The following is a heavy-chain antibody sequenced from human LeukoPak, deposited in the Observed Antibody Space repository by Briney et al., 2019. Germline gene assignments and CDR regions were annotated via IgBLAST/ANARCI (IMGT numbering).Heavy chain of an antibody. Sequence: SQTLSLTCTVSGGSISSGDYYWSWIRQPPGKGLEWIGYIYYSGSTYYNPSLKSRVTISVDTSKNQFSLKPSSVTAADTAVYYCARETYYYDSSGYYYVGAFDYWGQGTLVTVSS. J-gene: IGHJ4*02. CDR2: IYYSGST. D-gene: IGHD3-22*01. V-gene: IGHV4-30-4*01. CDR1: GGSISSGDYY. CDR3: ARETYYYDSSGYYYVGAFDY.